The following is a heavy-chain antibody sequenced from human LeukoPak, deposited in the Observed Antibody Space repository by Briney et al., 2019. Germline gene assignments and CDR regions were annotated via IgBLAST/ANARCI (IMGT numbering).Heavy chain of an antibody. V-gene: IGHV1-18*01. D-gene: IGHD3-22*01. CDR1: GYTFTSYG. Sequence: ASVKVSCKASGYTFTSYGISWVRQAPGQGLEWMGWISAYNGNTNYAQKLQGRVTMTTDTSTSTAYMELRSLRSDDTAVYYCARARVRSYSYDSDGSYTSDWIFDLWGRGTLVTVSS. J-gene: IGHJ2*01. CDR3: ARARVRSYSYDSDGSYTSDWIFDL. CDR2: ISAYNGNT.